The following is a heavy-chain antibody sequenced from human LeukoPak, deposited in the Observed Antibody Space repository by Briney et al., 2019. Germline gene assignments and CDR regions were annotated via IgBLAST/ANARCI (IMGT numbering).Heavy chain of an antibody. Sequence: GESLKISCKGSGYSFTSYWIGWVRQMPGKGLEWMGIIYPGASDTRYSPSFQGQVTISADKSISTAYLQWSSLKASDTAMYYCARRMATKLGAFDIWGQGTMVTVSS. CDR3: ARRMATKLGAFDI. CDR1: GYSFTSYW. J-gene: IGHJ3*02. D-gene: IGHD5-24*01. CDR2: IYPGASDT. V-gene: IGHV5-51*01.